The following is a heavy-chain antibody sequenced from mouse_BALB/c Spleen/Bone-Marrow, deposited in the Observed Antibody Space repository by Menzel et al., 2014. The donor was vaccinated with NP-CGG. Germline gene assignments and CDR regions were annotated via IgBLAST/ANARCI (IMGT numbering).Heavy chain of an antibody. Sequence: VQLQQSGPELVKPGASVKISCKASGYSFTAYYIHWVKQSHVKSLEWIGRINPYNGATSYNQNFKDKASLTVDKSSSTAYMELHSLTSEDSAAYYCARKGNYGWFAYWGQGTLVTVSA. V-gene: IGHV1-26*01. J-gene: IGHJ3*01. D-gene: IGHD2-1*01. CDR2: INPYNGAT. CDR1: GYSFTAYY. CDR3: ARKGNYGWFAY.